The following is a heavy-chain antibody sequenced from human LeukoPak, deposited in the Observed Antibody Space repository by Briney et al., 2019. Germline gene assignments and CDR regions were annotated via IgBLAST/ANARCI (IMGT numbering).Heavy chain of an antibody. V-gene: IGHV3-30*18. CDR2: TSSDLNVK. J-gene: IGHJ2*01. D-gene: IGHD1-26*01. Sequence: GGSLRLSCAASGFTFRNYVIHWVRQAPGKGLEWVAVTSSDLNVKLYADSVKGRFTISRDNSRSTLYLQMNSLRPEDTAIYYCAKDRTVGASYWYFDLWGRGTLVTVSS. CDR3: AKDRTVGASYWYFDL. CDR1: GFTFRNYV.